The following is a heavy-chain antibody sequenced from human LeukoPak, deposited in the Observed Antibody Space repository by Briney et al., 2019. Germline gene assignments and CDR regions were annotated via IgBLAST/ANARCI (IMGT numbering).Heavy chain of an antibody. Sequence: PSGTLSLTCAVYGGSFSGYYWSWIRQPPGKGLEWIGEINHSGSTNYNPSLKSRVTISVDTSKNQFSLKLSSVTAADTAVYYCASARSGWYGKYFQHWGQGTLVTVSS. V-gene: IGHV4-34*01. D-gene: IGHD6-19*01. CDR1: GGSFSGYY. CDR3: ASARSGWYGKYFQH. CDR2: INHSGST. J-gene: IGHJ1*01.